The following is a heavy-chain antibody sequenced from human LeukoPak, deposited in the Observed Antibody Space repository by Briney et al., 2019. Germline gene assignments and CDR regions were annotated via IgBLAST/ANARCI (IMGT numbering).Heavy chain of an antibody. Sequence: GGSLRLSCAASGFTFSSYWMHWVRQAPGKGLVWVSRIYSDGSGTTYAESVKGRFTISRDNAKNTLFLQMNSLTAEDTAVYYCATDRGHAFDIWGQGTIVTVS. V-gene: IGHV3-74*01. CDR3: ATDRGHAFDI. J-gene: IGHJ3*02. CDR2: IYSDGSGT. CDR1: GFTFSSYW. D-gene: IGHD3-10*01.